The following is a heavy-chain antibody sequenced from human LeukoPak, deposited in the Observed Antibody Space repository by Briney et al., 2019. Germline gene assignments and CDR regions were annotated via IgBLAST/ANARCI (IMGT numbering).Heavy chain of an antibody. J-gene: IGHJ6*03. CDR2: IYSGGST. CDR3: ARCRGVPAAPRDYYYYMDV. D-gene: IGHD2-2*01. Sequence: GGSLRLSCAASGFTVSSNYMSWVRQAPGKGLEWVSVIYSGGSTYYADSVKGRFTISRDNAKNSLYLQMNSLRAEDTAVYYCARCRGVPAAPRDYYYYMDVWGKGTTVTISS. V-gene: IGHV3-53*01. CDR1: GFTVSSNY.